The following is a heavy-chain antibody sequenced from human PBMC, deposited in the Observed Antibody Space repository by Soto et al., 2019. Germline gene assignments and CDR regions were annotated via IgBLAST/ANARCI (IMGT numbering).Heavy chain of an antibody. CDR2: IDPSDSYT. CDR3: ARPDYYDSSGYDFDY. CDR1: GYSFTSYW. D-gene: IGHD3-22*01. Sequence: PGESLKISCKGSGYSFTSYWISWVRQMPGKGLEWMGRIDPSDSYTNYSPSFQGHVTISADKSISTAYLQWSSLRASDTAMYYCARPDYYDSSGYDFDYWGQGTLVTVSS. V-gene: IGHV5-10-1*01. J-gene: IGHJ4*02.